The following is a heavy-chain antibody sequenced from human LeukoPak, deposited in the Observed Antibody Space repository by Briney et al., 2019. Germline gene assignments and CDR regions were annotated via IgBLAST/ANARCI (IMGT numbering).Heavy chain of an antibody. CDR1: GFTFSSYG. J-gene: IGHJ3*02. CDR3: AKDQDGSGAFDI. Sequence: GGSLRLSCAASGFTFSSYGMDWVRQAPGKGLAWVSFIRYDGGNKFYADSVKGRFTASRDNSKNTLYLQMNSLRAEDTAVYYCAKDQDGSGAFDIWGQGTMVTVSS. V-gene: IGHV3-30*02. CDR2: IRYDGGNK.